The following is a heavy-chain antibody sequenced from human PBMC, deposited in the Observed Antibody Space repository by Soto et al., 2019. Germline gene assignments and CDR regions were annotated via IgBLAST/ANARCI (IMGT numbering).Heavy chain of an antibody. D-gene: IGHD1-26*01. CDR3: VEGRRRGTYRSHCFDY. V-gene: IGHV3-23*01. CDR1: GFTFSSNA. Sequence: PGGSLRLSCAASGFTFSSNAMSWVRQAPGKGLEWDTGLNDSGGSTSYADSAKGRFTISRDNFKNTLYLQMNSVRVEHTAVYYCVEGRRRGTYRSHCFDYWGRGTLVRVS. J-gene: IGHJ4*01. CDR2: LNDSGGST.